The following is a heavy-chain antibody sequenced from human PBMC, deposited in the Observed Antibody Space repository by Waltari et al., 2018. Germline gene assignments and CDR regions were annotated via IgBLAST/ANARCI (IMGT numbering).Heavy chain of an antibody. CDR1: GFSFRGYA. J-gene: IGHJ4*02. CDR3: AKDGPVCGGASCSSFDR. V-gene: IGHV3-30*02. D-gene: IGHD2-2*01. Sequence: QVQLVESGGGVVQPGGSLRLSCAASGFSFRGYAMHWVRQAPGKGLEGGAFIWHDGSDKFYGDSVKGRFIISRDNSKNMVYLEMDSLRADDTAVYYCAKDGPVCGGASCSSFDRWGQGTLVTVSP. CDR2: IWHDGSDK.